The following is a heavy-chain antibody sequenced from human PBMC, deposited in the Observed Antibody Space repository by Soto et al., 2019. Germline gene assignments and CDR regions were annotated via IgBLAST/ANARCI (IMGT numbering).Heavy chain of an antibody. D-gene: IGHD3-10*01. CDR1: GFTFSSYG. CDR2: ISYDGSNK. Sequence: QLGGSLRLSCAASGFTFSSYGMHWVRQAPGKGLEWVTVISYDGSNKYYADSVKGRFTISRDNSKNTLYLQMNSLRAEDTAVYYCAKDPRSGSYYFDYWGQGTLVTVSS. J-gene: IGHJ4*02. CDR3: AKDPRSGSYYFDY. V-gene: IGHV3-30*18.